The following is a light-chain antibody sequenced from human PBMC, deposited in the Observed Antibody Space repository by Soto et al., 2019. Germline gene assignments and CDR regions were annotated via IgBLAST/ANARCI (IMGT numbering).Light chain of an antibody. J-gene: IGLJ3*02. CDR3: QSYDSSLSGWV. Sequence: QSVLTQPPSVSGAPGQRVTISCTGSSSNIGAGYDVHWYQQLPGTAPKLLIYGNSNRPSGVPDRFSGPKSGTSASLAITGLQAEDEADHYCQSYDSSLSGWVFGGGTKLTVL. CDR2: GNS. V-gene: IGLV1-40*01. CDR1: SSNIGAGYD.